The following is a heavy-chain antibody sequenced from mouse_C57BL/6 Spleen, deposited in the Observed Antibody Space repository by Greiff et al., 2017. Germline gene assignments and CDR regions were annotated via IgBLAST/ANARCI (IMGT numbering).Heavy chain of an antibody. J-gene: IGHJ3*01. D-gene: IGHD3-3*01. CDR1: GYSITSGYY. CDR3: ARDRVVPWFAY. CDR2: ISYDGNN. Sequence: VQLQQSGPGLVKPSQSLSLTCSVTGYSITSGYYWNWIRQFPGNKLEWMGYISYDGNNNYNPSLKNRISITRDTSKNQFFLKLNSVTTEDTATYYCARDRVVPWFAYWGQGTLVTVSA. V-gene: IGHV3-6*01.